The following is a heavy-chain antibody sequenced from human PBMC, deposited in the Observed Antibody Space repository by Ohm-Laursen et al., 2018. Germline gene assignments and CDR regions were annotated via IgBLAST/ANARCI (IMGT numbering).Heavy chain of an antibody. D-gene: IGHD1-1*01. CDR2: INPSGDYR. V-gene: IGHV1-46*01. CDR3: ARAAWYNERGWFDP. CDR1: GYTFSTYY. J-gene: IGHJ5*02. Sequence: ASVKVSCKASGYTFSTYYMHWVRQAPGQGLEWMGIINPSGDYRSYAQKFQGRVTMSSDASTNTVYMELSSLRSEDTAVYYCARAAWYNERGWFDPWGQGTLVTVSS.